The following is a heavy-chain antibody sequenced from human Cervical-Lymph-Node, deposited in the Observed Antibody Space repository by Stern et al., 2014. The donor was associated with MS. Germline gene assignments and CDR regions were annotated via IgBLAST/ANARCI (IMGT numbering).Heavy chain of an antibody. J-gene: IGHJ4*02. V-gene: IGHV4-39*01. CDR2: IYSSGST. Sequence: VQLVESGPGLVKPSETLSLTCTVSGGSINTNNYYWGWIRQPPGKGLEWIGNIYSSGSTFYSPSLKSRVTMSVDTSKNQFPLKLSSVTAADTAVYYCARTGDDFGDYSLSYWGQGTLVTVSS. CDR1: GGSINTNNYY. D-gene: IGHD4-17*01. CDR3: ARTGDDFGDYSLSY.